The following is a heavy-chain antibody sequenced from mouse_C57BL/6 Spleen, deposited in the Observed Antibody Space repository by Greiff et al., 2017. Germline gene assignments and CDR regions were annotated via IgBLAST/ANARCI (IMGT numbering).Heavy chain of an antibody. J-gene: IGHJ2*01. Sequence: EVQVVESGGGLVKPGGSLKLSCAASGFTFSDYGMHWVRQAPEKGLEWVAYISSGSSTIYYADTVKGRFTISRDNAKNTLFLQMTSLRSEDTATYYCARTERNSPYYFDYWGQGTTLTVSS. CDR3: ARTERNSPYYFDY. D-gene: IGHD2-1*01. CDR2: ISSGSSTI. V-gene: IGHV5-17*01. CDR1: GFTFSDYG.